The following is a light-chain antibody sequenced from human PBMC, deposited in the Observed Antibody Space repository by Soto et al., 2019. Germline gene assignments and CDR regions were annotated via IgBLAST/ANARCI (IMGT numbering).Light chain of an antibody. Sequence: EIVLTQSPGTLSLSPGERATLSRRASQSISSTYLAWYQQKPGQAPRLLIYGASSRATGIPDRFSASGSGTDFTLTISRLEAEDFAVYYCQQFHGSPRTFGQGTKVDIK. CDR2: GAS. CDR3: QQFHGSPRT. CDR1: QSISSTY. J-gene: IGKJ1*01. V-gene: IGKV3-20*01.